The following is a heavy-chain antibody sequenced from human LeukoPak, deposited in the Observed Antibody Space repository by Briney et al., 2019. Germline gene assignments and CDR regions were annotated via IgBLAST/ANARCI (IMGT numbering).Heavy chain of an antibody. Sequence: GGSLRLSCGASGFTFSTYAMTWVRQAPGKGLGWVSSISAGGGGTSNADSVKGRFTISRDNSKNTLYLQMNSLTAEDTAVYYCAKRSRTEYYFGSWGQGTLVTVSS. CDR3: AKRSRTEYYFGS. CDR2: ISAGGGGT. J-gene: IGHJ4*02. V-gene: IGHV3-23*01. CDR1: GFTFSTYA.